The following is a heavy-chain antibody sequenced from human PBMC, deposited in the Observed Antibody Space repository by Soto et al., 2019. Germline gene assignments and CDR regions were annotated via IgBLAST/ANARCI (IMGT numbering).Heavy chain of an antibody. D-gene: IGHD3-9*01. CDR3: AKAWGAGLRYFDWLSDY. J-gene: IGHJ4*02. V-gene: IGHV3-30*18. Sequence: QVQLVESGGGVVQPGRSLRLSCAASGFTFSSYGMHWVRQAPGKGLEWVAVISYDGSNKYYADSVKGRFTISRDNSKNPLYLQMNSLRAEDTDLYYCAKAWGAGLRYFDWLSDYWGQGTLVTVSS. CDR1: GFTFSSYG. CDR2: ISYDGSNK.